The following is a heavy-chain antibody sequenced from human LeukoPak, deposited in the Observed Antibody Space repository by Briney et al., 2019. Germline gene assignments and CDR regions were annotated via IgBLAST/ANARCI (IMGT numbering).Heavy chain of an antibody. D-gene: IGHD5-18*01. V-gene: IGHV3-21*01. J-gene: IGHJ4*02. Sequence: GGSLRLSCAASGFTFSSYSMNWVRQAPGKGLEWVSSISSSSSYIYYADSVKGRFTISRDNAKNSLYLQMNSLRAEDTAVYYCARGSSAMAKDYWGQGTLVTVSS. CDR3: ARGSSAMAKDY. CDR2: ISSSSSYI. CDR1: GFTFSSYS.